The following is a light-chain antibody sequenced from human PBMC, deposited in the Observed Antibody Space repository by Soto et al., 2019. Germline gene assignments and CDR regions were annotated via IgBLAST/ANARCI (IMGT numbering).Light chain of an antibody. V-gene: IGKV3-11*01. CDR1: QTVSNY. CDR3: QQGSSLLT. CDR2: DTS. J-gene: IGKJ4*01. Sequence: MTKSPATXSFTKPERAPLSCRASQTVSNYLAWYKQKPGQXPXXLIYDTSKRASGITARFSGSGSGTDLTLTIRRLEHDDCAVYYCQQGSSLLTFGRGTQV.